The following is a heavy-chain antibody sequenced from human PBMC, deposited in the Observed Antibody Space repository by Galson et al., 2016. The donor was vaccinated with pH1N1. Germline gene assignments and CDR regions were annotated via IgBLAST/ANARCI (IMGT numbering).Heavy chain of an antibody. CDR2: LYYNENT. J-gene: IGHJ4*02. D-gene: IGHD6-13*01. V-gene: IGHV4-59*08. CDR1: GTSVSGNY. CDR3: ARHTRWGSSSSFDY. Sequence: TLSLTCTVSGTSVSGNYWNWIRQPPGKGLEWIGYLYYNENTNYNPSLKSRVTISEDTSKNQFSLRLTSVTAADTAVYYCARHTRWGSSSSFDYWGQGALVTVSS.